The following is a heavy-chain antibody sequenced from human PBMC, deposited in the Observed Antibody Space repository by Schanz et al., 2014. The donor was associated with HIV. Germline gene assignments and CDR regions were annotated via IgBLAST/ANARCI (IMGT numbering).Heavy chain of an antibody. D-gene: IGHD6-13*01. CDR1: GFTFSDYY. J-gene: IGHJ6*02. CDR3: AREGMEQMVNSLDV. V-gene: IGHV4-34*09. CDR2: INHSGST. Sequence: QVQLVESGGGLVKPGGSLRLSCAASGFTFSDYYMSWIRQAPGKGLQWIGEINHSGSTNYNPSLKSRVTISVDTSKNQFSLKLRSVTAADTAVYYCAREGMEQMVNSLDVWGQGTRVNVSS.